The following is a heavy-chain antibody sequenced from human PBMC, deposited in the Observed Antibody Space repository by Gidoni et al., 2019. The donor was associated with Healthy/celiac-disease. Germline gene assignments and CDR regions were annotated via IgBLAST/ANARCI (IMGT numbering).Heavy chain of an antibody. J-gene: IGHJ4*02. CDR2: IWYDGSNK. V-gene: IGHV3-33*01. CDR3: ARDPYGSGRLDY. Sequence: QVQLVESGGGVVQPGRSLRRSCAASGFTFSSYGMHWVRQAPGKGLEWVAVIWYDGSNKYYADSVKGRFTISRDNSKNTLYLQMNSLRAEDTAVYYCARDPYGSGRLDYWGQGTLVTVSS. CDR1: GFTFSSYG. D-gene: IGHD3-10*01.